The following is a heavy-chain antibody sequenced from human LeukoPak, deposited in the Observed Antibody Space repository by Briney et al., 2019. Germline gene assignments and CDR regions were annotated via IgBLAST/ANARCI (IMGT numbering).Heavy chain of an antibody. CDR1: GFTFSTYA. V-gene: IGHV3-23*01. CDR3: ARDPYSSSSVFFYYYMNV. CDR2: ISGSGSST. D-gene: IGHD6-6*01. J-gene: IGHJ6*03. Sequence: PGGSLRLSCAASGFTFSTYAMSWVRQAPGKGLEWVSTISGSGSSTYYADSVEGRFTISRDNSKNMLYLQMNSLRVEDTAVFYCARDPYSSSSVFFYYYMNVWGKGTTVTVSS.